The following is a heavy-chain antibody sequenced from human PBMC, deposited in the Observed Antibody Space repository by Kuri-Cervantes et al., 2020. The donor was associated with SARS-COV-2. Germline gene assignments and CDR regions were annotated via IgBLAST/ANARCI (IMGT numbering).Heavy chain of an antibody. D-gene: IGHD3-3*01. Sequence: SETLSLTCTVSGGSTSSHYWSWIRQPPGKGLEWIGYIYYSGSTNYNPSLKSRVTISVDTSKNQFSLKLTSVTAADTAVYYCARDSRSSYQVLLDHYYYSYMDVWDKGTTVTVSS. CDR1: GGSTSSHY. V-gene: IGHV4-59*11. CDR3: ARDSRSSYQVLLDHYYYSYMDV. J-gene: IGHJ6*03. CDR2: IYYSGST.